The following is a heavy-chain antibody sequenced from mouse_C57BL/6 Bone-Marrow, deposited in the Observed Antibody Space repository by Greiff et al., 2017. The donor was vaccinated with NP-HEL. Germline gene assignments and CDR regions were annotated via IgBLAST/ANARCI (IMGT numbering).Heavy chain of an antibody. J-gene: IGHJ2*01. CDR1: GFTFTDYY. Sequence: EVHLVESGGGLVQPGGSLSLSCAASGFTFTDYYMSWVRQPPGKALEWLGFIRNKANGYTTEYSASVKGRFTISRDNSQSILYLKMNALRAEDSATYYCARYGTRPYYFDYWGQGTTLTVSS. CDR3: ARYGTRPYYFDY. CDR2: IRNKANGYTT. V-gene: IGHV7-3*01.